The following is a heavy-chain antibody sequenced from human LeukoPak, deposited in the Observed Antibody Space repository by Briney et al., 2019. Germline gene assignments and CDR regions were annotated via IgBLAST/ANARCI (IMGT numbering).Heavy chain of an antibody. J-gene: IGHJ4*02. CDR3: ARVRVIAAAGMIFDY. D-gene: IGHD6-13*01. Sequence: GASVKVSCKTSGYTFTSYHMHWVRQAPGQGLEWMGIINPSGGSTSYAQKFQGRVTMARDTSTSTVYMELSSLRSEDTAVYYCARVRVIAAAGMIFDYWGQGTLVTVSS. V-gene: IGHV1-46*01. CDR2: INPSGGST. CDR1: GYTFTSYH.